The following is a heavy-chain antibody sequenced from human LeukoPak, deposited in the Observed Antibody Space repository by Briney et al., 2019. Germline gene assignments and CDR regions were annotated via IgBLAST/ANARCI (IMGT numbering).Heavy chain of an antibody. V-gene: IGHV1-69*01. J-gene: IGHJ4*02. D-gene: IGHD2-21*02. Sequence: GGSMRLSCAASAFTFSSYAISWVRQAPGQGLEWMGWIIPIFGTANYAQKFQGRVTIHADESTSTAYMELSSLRSEDTAVYYCAREDCGGDCYHQKYYFDYWGQGTLVTVSS. CDR3: AREDCGGDCYHQKYYFDY. CDR1: AFTFSSYA. CDR2: IIPIFGTA.